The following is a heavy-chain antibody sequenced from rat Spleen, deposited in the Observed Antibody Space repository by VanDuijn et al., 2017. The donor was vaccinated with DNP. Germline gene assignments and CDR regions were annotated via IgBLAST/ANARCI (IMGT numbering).Heavy chain of an antibody. V-gene: IGHV5-29*01. CDR1: GFTFNDYY. CDR3: ASFNYPALDA. CDR2: ISYNGSST. Sequence: EVLLVESDGGLVQPGRSLKLSCAVSGFTFNDYYMAWVRQAPAKGLEWVATISYNGSSTYYRDSVKGRFTISRDNAKSTLYLQMDSLRSEDTATYYCASFNYPALDAWGQGASVTVSS. J-gene: IGHJ4*01. D-gene: IGHD1-4*01.